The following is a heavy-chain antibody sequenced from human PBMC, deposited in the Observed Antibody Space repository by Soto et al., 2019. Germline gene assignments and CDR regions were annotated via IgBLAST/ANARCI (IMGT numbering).Heavy chain of an antibody. D-gene: IGHD3-22*01. CDR3: ARGASGYYDSSGYYSPYYFDY. CDR2: IYHSGST. V-gene: IGHV4-30-2*01. CDR1: GASISSGGYC. Sequence: PSETLSLTCTVSGASISSGGYCWSWIRQPPGKGLEWIGYIYHSGSTYYNPSLKSRVTISVDTSKNQFSLKLSSVTAADTAVYYCARGASGYYDSSGYYSPYYFDYWGQGTQVTVSS. J-gene: IGHJ4*02.